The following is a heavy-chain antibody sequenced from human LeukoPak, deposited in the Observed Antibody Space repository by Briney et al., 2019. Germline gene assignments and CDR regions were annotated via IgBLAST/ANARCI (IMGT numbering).Heavy chain of an antibody. V-gene: IGHV4-34*09. CDR3: ARGQLLYWFDP. Sequence: PSETLSLTCAVYGGSFSGYYWSWIRQPPGKGLEWIGEINHSGSTNYNPSLKSRVTISVDTSKNQFSLKLSSVTAADTAVYYCARGQLLYWFDPWGQGTLVTVSS. CDR1: GGSFSGYY. J-gene: IGHJ5*02. D-gene: IGHD2-2*01. CDR2: INHSGST.